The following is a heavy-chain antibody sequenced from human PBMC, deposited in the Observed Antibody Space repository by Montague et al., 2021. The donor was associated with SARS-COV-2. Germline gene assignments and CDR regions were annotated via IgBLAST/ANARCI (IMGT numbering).Heavy chain of an antibody. CDR3: ARGQPAAVTSYGIWNGQRDYYYYMDV. V-gene: IGHV4-34*01. J-gene: IGHJ6*03. D-gene: IGHD3-3*01. CDR2: INHSGSP. CDR1: GGSFSGHY. Sequence: SETLSLTCAVYGGSFSGHYWSWIRQPPGKGLEWIREINHSGSPKYNPSLKSRVILLVDTSKNQFSLKLSSVTAADTAVYYCARGQPAAVTSYGIWNGQRDYYYYMDVWAKGTTVTVSS.